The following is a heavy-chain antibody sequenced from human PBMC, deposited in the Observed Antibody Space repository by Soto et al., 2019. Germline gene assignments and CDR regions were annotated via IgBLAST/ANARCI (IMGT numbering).Heavy chain of an antibody. CDR2: IHPSGQPI. V-gene: IGHV3-48*03. CDR3: ARRASS. CDR1: GFTFSSSE. J-gene: IGHJ3*01. Sequence: GWSLRLSCAASGFTFSSSEMYWVRQAPGKGLEWVSYIHPSGQPIFYADSVKGRFTISRDNAKNSLYLQMRSLRAEDSAVYYCARRASSWGQGTMVTVSS. D-gene: IGHD2-2*01.